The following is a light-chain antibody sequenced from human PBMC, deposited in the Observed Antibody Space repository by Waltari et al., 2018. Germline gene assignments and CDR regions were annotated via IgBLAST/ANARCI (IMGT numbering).Light chain of an antibody. Sequence: NFMLTPPHSVSESPGKAVTISCTASSCSIASNHVQWYQQRPGSAPTTVIYEDNLRPSGVPDRFSGSIDSSSNSASLTISGLKTEDEADYYCQSYDTSYVIFGGGTKLTVL. CDR3: QSYDTSYVI. J-gene: IGLJ2*01. CDR1: SCSIASNH. V-gene: IGLV6-57*02. CDR2: EDN.